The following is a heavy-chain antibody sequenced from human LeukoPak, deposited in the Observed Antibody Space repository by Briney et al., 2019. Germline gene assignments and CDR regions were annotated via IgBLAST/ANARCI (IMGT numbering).Heavy chain of an antibody. J-gene: IGHJ5*02. CDR3: AKSLEVIASWFDP. D-gene: IGHD2-15*01. V-gene: IGHV3-23*01. CDR1: GFSFSNYA. Sequence: SGGSLRLSCAASGFSFSNYAMSWVRQAPGKGLEWVSGISGNSGGRTYYADSVKGRFTISRDNSKNTLYLQMNSLRVEDTAVYYCAKSLEVIASWFDPWGQGTLVTVSS. CDR2: ISGNSGGRT.